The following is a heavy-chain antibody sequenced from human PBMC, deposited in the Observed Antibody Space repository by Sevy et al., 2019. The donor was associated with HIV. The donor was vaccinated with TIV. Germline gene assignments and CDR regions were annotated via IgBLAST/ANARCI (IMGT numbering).Heavy chain of an antibody. CDR2: LSFGCGEI. J-gene: IGHJ4*02. D-gene: IGHD2-8*01. CDR1: GFTFSMYS. V-gene: IGHV3-23*01. Sequence: GGSLRLSCAASGFTFSMYSMSWVRQPPGKGLEWVSTLSFGCGEINYADSVKGRFTISRDNSKSSVYLQMNNLRPEDTAVHYCAREGCTKPHDYWGQGTLVTVSS. CDR3: AREGCTKPHDY.